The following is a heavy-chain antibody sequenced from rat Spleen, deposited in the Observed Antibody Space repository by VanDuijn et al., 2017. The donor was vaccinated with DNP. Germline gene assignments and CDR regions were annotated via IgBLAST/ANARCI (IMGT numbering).Heavy chain of an antibody. J-gene: IGHJ2*01. CDR1: GFNFSDYN. D-gene: IGHD1-4*01. CDR3: ARHVLPLRVWDY. CDR2: ISYDGGRN. Sequence: EVQLVESGGGLVQPGGSLKLSCAASGFNFSDYNMAWVRQTPKKGLEWVAYISYDGGRNYNGDSVKGRFTISRDNAKSTLYLQMNSLRSEDMATYYCARHVLPLRVWDYWGQGVMVTVSS. V-gene: IGHV5-22*01.